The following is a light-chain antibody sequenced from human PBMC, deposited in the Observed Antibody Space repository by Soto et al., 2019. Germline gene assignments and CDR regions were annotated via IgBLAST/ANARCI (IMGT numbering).Light chain of an antibody. V-gene: IGKV1-5*01. CDR1: QSISSW. J-gene: IGKJ1*01. Sequence: DIQMTHSPSTLSASVGDRVTITCRASQSISSWLAWYQQKPGKAPKLLMYDASSLDSGVPSRFIGSGSGTEFTLTISSLQPDDFATYYRQQYNAYPWTFGQGTKVEIK. CDR2: DAS. CDR3: QQYNAYPWT.